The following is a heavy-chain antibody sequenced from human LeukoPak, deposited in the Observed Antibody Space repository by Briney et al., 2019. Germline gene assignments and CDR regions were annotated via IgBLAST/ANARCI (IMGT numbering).Heavy chain of an antibody. Sequence: PGGSLRLSCAASGFTFSSYWMNWVRQAPGKGLEWVANIKQDGSEKYYVDSVKGRFTISRDNAKNSLYLQMNSLRAEDTAVYYCARDEGSSENWNYAQYWGQGTLVTVSS. J-gene: IGHJ4*02. V-gene: IGHV3-7*01. CDR1: GFTFSSYW. CDR2: IKQDGSEK. CDR3: ARDEGSSENWNYAQY. D-gene: IGHD1-7*01.